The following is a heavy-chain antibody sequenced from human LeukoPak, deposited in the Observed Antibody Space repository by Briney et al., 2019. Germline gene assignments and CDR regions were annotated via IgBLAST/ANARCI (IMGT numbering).Heavy chain of an antibody. CDR3: AREGYCSGGSCYSGTGFDY. CDR2: IYYSGST. CDR1: GGSISSYY. Sequence: SETLSLTCTVSGGSISSYYWSWIRQPPGKGLEWIGYIYYSGSTNYNPSLKSRVTISVDTSKNQFSLKLSSVTAADTAVYYCAREGYCSGGSCYSGTGFDYWGQGTLVTVSS. V-gene: IGHV4-59*01. D-gene: IGHD2-15*01. J-gene: IGHJ4*02.